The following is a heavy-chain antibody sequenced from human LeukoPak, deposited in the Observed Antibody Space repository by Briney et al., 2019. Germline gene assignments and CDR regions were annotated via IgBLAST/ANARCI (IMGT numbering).Heavy chain of an antibody. V-gene: IGHV4-39*02. Sequence: SETLSLTCTVSGGSISSSIYYWGWIRQPPGKGLEGIGSVYYSGSTYYNPSLKSRVTISVDTSKNQFSLKLRSVTAADTAVYYCAREGLSAAKGYFDYWGQGTLVTVSS. CDR2: VYYSGST. CDR3: AREGLSAAKGYFDY. D-gene: IGHD4/OR15-4a*01. CDR1: GGSISSSIYY. J-gene: IGHJ4*02.